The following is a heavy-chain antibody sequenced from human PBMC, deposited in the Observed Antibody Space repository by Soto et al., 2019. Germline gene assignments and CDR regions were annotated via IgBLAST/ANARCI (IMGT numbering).Heavy chain of an antibody. CDR3: ARHTLTVHYFDY. J-gene: IGHJ4*02. CDR2: ISYSGST. Sequence: QVQLQESGPGLVKPSQTLSLTCTVSGDSINSGVYYWSWIRQHPGKGLEWIGYISYSGSTYYNPSLKSRITMSVDMSQNQFSRKLSSVTAADTAVYYCARHTLTVHYFDYWGQGTLVTVSS. V-gene: IGHV4-31*03. D-gene: IGHD3-16*01. CDR1: GDSINSGVYY.